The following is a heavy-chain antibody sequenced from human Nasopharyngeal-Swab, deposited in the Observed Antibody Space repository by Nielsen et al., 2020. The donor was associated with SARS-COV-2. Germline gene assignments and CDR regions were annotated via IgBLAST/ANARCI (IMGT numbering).Heavy chain of an antibody. V-gene: IGHV1-2*02. Sequence: ASVKVSCKASGRTFSSYAISWVRQAPGQGLEWMGWINPNSGGTNYAQKFQGRVTMTRDTSISTAYMELSRLRSDDTAVYYCARVLNWNRFDYWGQGTLVTVSS. CDR3: ARVLNWNRFDY. D-gene: IGHD1-20*01. CDR2: INPNSGGT. J-gene: IGHJ4*02. CDR1: GRTFSSYA.